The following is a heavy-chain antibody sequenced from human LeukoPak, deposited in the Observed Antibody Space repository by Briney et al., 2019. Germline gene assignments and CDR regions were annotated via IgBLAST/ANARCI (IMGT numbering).Heavy chain of an antibody. CDR3: ARGLPPNRVFWSGYRFYYYYMDV. Sequence: SETLSLTCTVSGGSISSSSYYWGWIRQPPGKGLEWIGSIYYSGSTYYNPSLKSRVTISVDTSKNQFSLKLSSVTAADTAVYYCARGLPPNRVFWSGYRFYYYYMDVWGKGTTVTVSS. CDR2: IYYSGST. V-gene: IGHV4-39*07. CDR1: GGSISSSSYY. J-gene: IGHJ6*03. D-gene: IGHD3-3*01.